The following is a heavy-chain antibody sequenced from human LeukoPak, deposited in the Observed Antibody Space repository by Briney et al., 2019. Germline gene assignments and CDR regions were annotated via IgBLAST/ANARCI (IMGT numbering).Heavy chain of an antibody. J-gene: IGHJ4*02. CDR3: ARSETPITMVRGVIIKSPYYFDY. D-gene: IGHD3-10*01. CDR2: IIPIFGTA. V-gene: IGHV1-69*13. Sequence: SVKVSCKASGYTFTSYGISWVRQAPGQGLEWMGGIIPIFGTANYAQKFQGRVTITADESTSTAYMELSSLRSEDTAVYYCARSETPITMVRGVIIKSPYYFDYWGQGTLVTVSS. CDR1: GYTFTSYG.